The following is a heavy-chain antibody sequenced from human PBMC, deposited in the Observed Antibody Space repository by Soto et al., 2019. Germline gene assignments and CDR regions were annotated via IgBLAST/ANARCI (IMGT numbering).Heavy chain of an antibody. CDR3: AKSGEPGVVAATSFDS. J-gene: IGHJ5*01. CDR1: GFTFDDYA. D-gene: IGHD2-15*01. CDR2: ISANGGSI. Sequence: EEQLVESGGRLIQPGKSLRLSCAASGFTFDDYAMHWVRQVPGKGLEWVSGISANGGSIRYGDSVKGRFTISRDNAKNSLFLQMNNLRAEDTALYYCAKSGEPGVVAATSFDSWGQGTLVTVSS. V-gene: IGHV3-9*01.